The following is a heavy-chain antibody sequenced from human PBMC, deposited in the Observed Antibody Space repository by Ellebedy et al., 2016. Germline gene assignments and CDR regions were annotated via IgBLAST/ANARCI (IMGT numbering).Heavy chain of an antibody. J-gene: IGHJ4*02. CDR1: GFAFSNFF. V-gene: IGHV3-23*01. CDR3: RHGHYADY. D-gene: IGHD3/OR15-3a*01. Sequence: GGSLRLSXATSGFAFSNFFMGWVRQAPGKGLEWVSTISAGGDNTQFADSVKGRFTVSRDNSRNTVYLQMNDLRVEDTALYYCRHGHYADYWGQGTLVTVSS. CDR2: ISAGGDNT.